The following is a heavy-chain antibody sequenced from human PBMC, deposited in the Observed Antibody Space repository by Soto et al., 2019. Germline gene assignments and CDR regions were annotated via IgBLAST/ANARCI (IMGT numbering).Heavy chain of an antibody. CDR3: ARGLWKRFVSTISNFGLVG. J-gene: IGHJ6*03. V-gene: IGHV4-34*01. CDR2: INRSGST. D-gene: IGHD2-8*02. Sequence: SAKLSLTCAFYGGSFIDNSWTWIPQPPGRGLEWIGEINRSGSTSYRSSLKSRLIISVDTSKNQFSLNLSSVTAAETAIYYGARGLWKRFVSTISNFGLVGWGNGT. CDR1: GGSFIDNS.